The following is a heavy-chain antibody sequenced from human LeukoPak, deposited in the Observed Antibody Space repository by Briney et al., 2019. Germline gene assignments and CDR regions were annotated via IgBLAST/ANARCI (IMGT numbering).Heavy chain of an antibody. D-gene: IGHD1-26*01. CDR1: GFTVSSTY. J-gene: IGHJ4*02. Sequence: PGGSLRLSCAASGFTVSSTYMSWVRQAPGKGLECIGSAYFGGSTNYNPSLKSRVTISVDTSKNQFSLKLSSVTAADTAVYYCARHGGGSYLDHFDYWGQGTLVTVSS. V-gene: IGHV4-39*01. CDR2: AYFGGST. CDR3: ARHGGGSYLDHFDY.